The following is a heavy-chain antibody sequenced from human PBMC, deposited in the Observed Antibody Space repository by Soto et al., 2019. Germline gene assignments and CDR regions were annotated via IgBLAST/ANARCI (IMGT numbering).Heavy chain of an antibody. V-gene: IGHV4-61*08. CDR2: IYYSGST. Sequence: SETLSLTCTVSGGSISSGDYYWSWIRQPPGKGLEWIGYIYYSGSTNYNPSLKSRVTMSVDTSKNQFSLKLSSVTAADTAVYYCARASTGYYPAHYFDYWGQGTQVTVSS. CDR3: ARASTGYYPAHYFDY. J-gene: IGHJ4*02. CDR1: GGSISSGDYY. D-gene: IGHD3-9*01.